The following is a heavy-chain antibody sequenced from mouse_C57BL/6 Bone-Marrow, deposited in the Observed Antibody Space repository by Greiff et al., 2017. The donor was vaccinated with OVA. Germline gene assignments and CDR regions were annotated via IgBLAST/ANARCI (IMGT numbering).Heavy chain of an antibody. CDR2: IYPGSGNT. CDR1: GYTFTDYY. D-gene: IGHD3-2*01. CDR3: ARRDSSGDY. Sequence: VQLQESGAELVRPGASVKLSCKASGYTFTDYYINWVKQRPGQGLEWIARIYPGSGNTYYNEKFKGKATLTAEKSSSTAYMQLSSLTSEDSAVYFCARRDSSGDYWGQGTSVTVSS. V-gene: IGHV1-76*01. J-gene: IGHJ4*01.